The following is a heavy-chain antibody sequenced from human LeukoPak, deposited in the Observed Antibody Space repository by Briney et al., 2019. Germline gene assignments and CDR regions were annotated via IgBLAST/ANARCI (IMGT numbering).Heavy chain of an antibody. CDR3: AKDLRGGGLRQMDY. D-gene: IGHD3-16*01. V-gene: IGHV3-7*03. Sequence: GGSXXLSCXVSGFTFXNXWMNXVXQXXGXGXEWXANLKQDGSEKYYVDSVKGRFTISRDNAKNSLYLQMNSVRAEDTALYYCAKDLRGGGLRQMDYWGQGTLVTVSS. CDR1: GFTFXNXW. J-gene: IGHJ4*02. CDR2: LKQDGSEK.